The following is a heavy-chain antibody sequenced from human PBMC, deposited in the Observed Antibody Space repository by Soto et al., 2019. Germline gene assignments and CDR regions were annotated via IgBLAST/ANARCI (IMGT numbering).Heavy chain of an antibody. D-gene: IGHD3-22*01. V-gene: IGHV3-15*07. CDR2: IKSKTDGGTP. J-gene: IGHJ4*01. CDR1: GFTFNNAW. Sequence: GGSLRLSCAASGFTFNNAWINWVRQAPGKGLEWVGRIKSKTDGGTPDYAAPVKDRLAISRNDSKNKVYLQMNSLKTEDTGLYYCTTDSYSSIIVVRFDYWGHGTLVTVSS. CDR3: TTDSYSSIIVVRFDY.